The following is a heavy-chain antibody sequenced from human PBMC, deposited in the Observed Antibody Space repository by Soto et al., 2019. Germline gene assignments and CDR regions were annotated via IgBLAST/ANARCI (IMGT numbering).Heavy chain of an antibody. Sequence: QVQLVESGGGVVQPGRSLRLSCIASGFTFSSHGMHWVRQAPGRGLEWVAVIWYDGSNKYYADSVKGRFTISRDNSKNTLYLQMNSLRAEDTAVYYCAKDRADRYGEGGYYYYGMDVWGQGTTVTVSS. J-gene: IGHJ6*02. CDR1: GFTFSSHG. CDR3: AKDRADRYGEGGYYYYGMDV. V-gene: IGHV3-33*06. D-gene: IGHD4-17*01. CDR2: IWYDGSNK.